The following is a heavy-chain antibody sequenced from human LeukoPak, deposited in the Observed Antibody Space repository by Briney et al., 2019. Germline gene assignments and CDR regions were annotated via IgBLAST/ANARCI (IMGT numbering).Heavy chain of an antibody. V-gene: IGHV4-39*07. CDR1: GGSISSSSYY. D-gene: IGHD3-10*01. Sequence: SETLSLTCTVSGGSISSSSYYWGWIRQPPGKGLEWIGTIYYSGSTYYNPSLKSRVTISVDTSKNQFSLKLSSVTAADTAVYYCARDPRWAYGSGSYLDYWGQGTLVTVSS. CDR2: IYYSGST. CDR3: ARDPRWAYGSGSYLDY. J-gene: IGHJ4*02.